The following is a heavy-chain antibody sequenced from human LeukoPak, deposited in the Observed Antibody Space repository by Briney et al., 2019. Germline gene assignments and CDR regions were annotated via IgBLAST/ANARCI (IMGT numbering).Heavy chain of an antibody. CDR1: GFSISNSG. CDR3: ASDGRRGRSYSDHFDY. V-gene: IGHV3-30*02. Sequence: PGGSLRLSCAASGFSISNSGMHWVRQAPGKGLEWVAFIRYDGSKTYYADFVKGRFTISRDNSKNTIFLQMSSLRVEDAALYYCASDGRRGRSYSDHFDYRGQGTLVTVSS. D-gene: IGHD1-26*01. CDR2: IRYDGSKT. J-gene: IGHJ4*02.